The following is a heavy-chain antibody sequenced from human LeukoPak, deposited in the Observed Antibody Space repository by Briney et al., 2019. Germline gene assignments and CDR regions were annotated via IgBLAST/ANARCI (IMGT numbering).Heavy chain of an antibody. CDR2: ISGSGGST. V-gene: IGHV3-23*01. CDR1: GFTFSSYG. CDR3: AKSDHGNGDYDY. Sequence: GGSLRLSCAASGFTFSSYGMSWVRQAPGKGLEWVSAISGSGGSTYYADSVKGRFTISRDNSKNTLYLQMNSLKAEDTALYYCAKSDHGNGDYDYWGQGTLVTVSS. D-gene: IGHD1-26*01. J-gene: IGHJ4*02.